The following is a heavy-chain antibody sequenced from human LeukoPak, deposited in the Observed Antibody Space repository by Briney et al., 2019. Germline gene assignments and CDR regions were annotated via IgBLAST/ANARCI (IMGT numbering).Heavy chain of an antibody. CDR1: GGSINSKSYY. CDR2: IFYSGST. J-gene: IGHJ4*02. Sequence: SETLSLICTVSGGSINSKSYYWGWIRQPPGKGLEWIGSIFYSGSTYYNPSLKSRVTILIDTSKNQFSLRLSSLTAADTAVYYCARCRSNPTDLFDNWGLGTLVTVSS. CDR3: ARCRSNPTDLFDN. V-gene: IGHV4-39*07. D-gene: IGHD1-26*01.